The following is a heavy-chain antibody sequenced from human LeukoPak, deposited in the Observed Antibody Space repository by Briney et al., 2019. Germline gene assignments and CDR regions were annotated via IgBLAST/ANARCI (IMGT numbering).Heavy chain of an antibody. CDR2: ISWNSGSI. Sequence: GGSLRLSCAASRFTFDDYAMHWVRQAPGKGLEWVSGISWNSGSIGYADSVKGRFTISRDNAKNSLYLQMNSLRAEDTAVYYCARTPHTAMVLTPFDYWGQGTLVTVSS. D-gene: IGHD5-18*01. CDR3: ARTPHTAMVLTPFDY. CDR1: RFTFDDYA. J-gene: IGHJ4*02. V-gene: IGHV3-9*01.